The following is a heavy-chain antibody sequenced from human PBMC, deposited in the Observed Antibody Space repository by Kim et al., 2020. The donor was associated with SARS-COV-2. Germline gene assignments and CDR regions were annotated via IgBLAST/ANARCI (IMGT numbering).Heavy chain of an antibody. J-gene: IGHJ4*02. Sequence: KGRFTISRDNSKNTRYLKMNSLRAEDTAVYYCARDSLGLRWSRNTGPFDYWGQGTLVTVSS. V-gene: IGHV3-30*01. CDR3: ARDSLGLRWSRNTGPFDY. D-gene: IGHD2-15*01.